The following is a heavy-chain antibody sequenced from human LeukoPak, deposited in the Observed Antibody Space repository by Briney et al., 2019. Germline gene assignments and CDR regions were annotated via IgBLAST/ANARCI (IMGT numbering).Heavy chain of an antibody. J-gene: IGHJ2*01. CDR2: IYTSGST. CDR3: ARPRLDFWSGYPDWYFDL. D-gene: IGHD3-3*01. CDR1: GGSISSYY. Sequence: NPSETLSLTCTVSGGSISSYYWSWIRQPAGKGLEWIGRIYTSGSTNYNPSLKSRVTMSVDTSKNQFSLKLSSVTAADTAVYYCARPRLDFWSGYPDWYFDLWGRGTLVTVSS. V-gene: IGHV4-4*07.